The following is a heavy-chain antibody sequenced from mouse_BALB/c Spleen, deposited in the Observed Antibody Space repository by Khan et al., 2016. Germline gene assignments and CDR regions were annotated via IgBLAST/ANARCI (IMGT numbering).Heavy chain of an antibody. CDR2: ISYSGST. D-gene: IGHD2-4*01. CDR3: ERYDYDRGYFDY. J-gene: IGHJ2*01. CDR1: GYSITSDYA. Sequence: VQLKESGPGLVKPSQSLSLTCTVTGYSITSDYAWNWIRQFPGNKLEWMGYISYSGSTSYNPSLKSRISITRDTSKNQFFLQLNSVATEDTATYYCERYDYDRGYFDYWGQGTTLTVSS. V-gene: IGHV3-2*02.